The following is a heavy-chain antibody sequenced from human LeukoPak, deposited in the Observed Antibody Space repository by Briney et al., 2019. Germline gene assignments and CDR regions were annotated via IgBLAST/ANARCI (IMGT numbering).Heavy chain of an antibody. V-gene: IGHV4-59*01. D-gene: IGHD4-17*01. J-gene: IGHJ5*02. CDR1: GGSISSYY. CDR2: IYHSGST. Sequence: SETLSLTCTVSGGSISSYYWSWIRQPPGKGLEWIGFIYHSGSTNYNPSLKSRVTISVDTSKNQFSLKVNSVTAAGTAVYYCVRSKSGTYGWFDPWGQGTLVTVSS. CDR3: VRSKSGTYGWFDP.